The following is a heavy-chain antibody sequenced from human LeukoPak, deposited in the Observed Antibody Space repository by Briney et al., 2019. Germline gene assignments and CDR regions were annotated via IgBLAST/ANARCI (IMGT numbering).Heavy chain of an antibody. CDR3: ARPIGYSYGYGY. J-gene: IGHJ4*02. CDR2: IYHSGST. V-gene: IGHV4-38-2*01. CDR1: GYSISSGYY. D-gene: IGHD5-18*01. Sequence: SETLSLTCAVSGYSISSGYYWGWIRQPPGKGLEWIGSIYHSGSTYYNPSLKSRVTISVDTSKNQFSLKLSSVTAADTAVYYCARPIGYSYGYGYWGQGTLVTVPS.